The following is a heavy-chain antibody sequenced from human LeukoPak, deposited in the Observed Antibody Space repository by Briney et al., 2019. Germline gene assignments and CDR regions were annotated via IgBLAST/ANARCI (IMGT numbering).Heavy chain of an antibody. CDR2: IYYSGST. D-gene: IGHD3-10*01. V-gene: IGHV4-39*07. CDR3: ARGGYYGSGNDFRFDP. Sequence: PSETLSLTCTVSGGSIGSGTYYWGWIRQSPGKGLEWIGSIYYSGSTNYNPSLESRVTISVDTSRNQFSLKLSSVTAADTAVYYCARGGYYGSGNDFRFDPWGQGTLVTVSS. CDR1: GGSIGSGTYY. J-gene: IGHJ5*02.